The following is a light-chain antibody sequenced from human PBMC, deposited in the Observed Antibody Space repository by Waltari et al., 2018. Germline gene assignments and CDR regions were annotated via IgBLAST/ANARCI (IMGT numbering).Light chain of an antibody. CDR2: GAS. Sequence: ETVLTQSPGTLSLSPGERATLSCRASQSVSTNFLAWYQQKAGQAPRLLISGASRRATGIPDRFSGSGSGTDFTLMISRLEPEDVAVYYCQQYGASPYTFGQGTKLEIK. CDR1: QSVSTNF. J-gene: IGKJ2*01. CDR3: QQYGASPYT. V-gene: IGKV3-20*01.